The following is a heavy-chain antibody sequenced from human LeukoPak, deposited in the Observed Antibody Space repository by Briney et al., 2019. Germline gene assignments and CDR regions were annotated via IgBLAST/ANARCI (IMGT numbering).Heavy chain of an antibody. CDR3: AKTAVATISRGTYFYYMDV. Sequence: GGSLRLSCAASGFTFSSYGMHWVRQAPGEGLEWVAFIRYDGSNKYHADSVKGRFTISRDNSKNTLYLQMNSLRPEDTAVYYCAKTAVATISRGTYFYYMDVWGKGTTVTVSS. CDR1: GFTFSSYG. CDR2: IRYDGSNK. V-gene: IGHV3-30*02. D-gene: IGHD5-12*01. J-gene: IGHJ6*03.